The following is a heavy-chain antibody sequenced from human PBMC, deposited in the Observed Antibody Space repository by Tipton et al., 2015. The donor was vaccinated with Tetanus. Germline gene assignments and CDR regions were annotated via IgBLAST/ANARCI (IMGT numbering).Heavy chain of an antibody. D-gene: IGHD3-3*01. J-gene: IGHJ4*02. CDR1: GGSIRGGTFY. Sequence: TLSLTCTVSGGSIRGGTFYWGWIRQPPGKGLEWIGSISESGDTYYIPSLKSRVTISVDTSKNQFSLNLNSMAAADTGVYYCARHQSGYFTPFDYWGQGNLVTVSS. CDR3: ARHQSGYFTPFDY. CDR2: ISESGDT. V-gene: IGHV4-39*01.